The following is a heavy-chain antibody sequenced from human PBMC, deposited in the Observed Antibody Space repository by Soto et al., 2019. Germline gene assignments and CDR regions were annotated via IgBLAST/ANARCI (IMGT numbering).Heavy chain of an antibody. CDR1: GFTFSRDC. Sequence: PGGSLRLSCAASGFTFSRDCMSWVRQAPGKGLEWVSLITDNGGSTYYADSVKGRFTISRDNTKNTLFLQMNSLRAEDTAVYYCAKERATKTAFDYWGQVALVTVS. J-gene: IGHJ4*02. CDR3: AKERATKTAFDY. V-gene: IGHV3-23*01. CDR2: ITDNGGST. D-gene: IGHD2-8*01.